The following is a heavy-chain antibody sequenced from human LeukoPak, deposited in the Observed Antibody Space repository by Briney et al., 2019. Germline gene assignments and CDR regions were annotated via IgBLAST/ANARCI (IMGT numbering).Heavy chain of an antibody. Sequence: PSQTLCLSCAASGVTISSGSNNSARLRPPAGKRLEWLVRIDTSGSTNYNPSPKSRITTLINTSRNQSSLKHTSMTTTDTTPDYCTRDSTISWYGQDFWGQGTLVTVSS. CDR3: TRDSTISWYGQDF. CDR1: GVTISSGSNN. CDR2: IDTSGST. D-gene: IGHD3-3*02. J-gene: IGHJ4*02. V-gene: IGHV4-61*02.